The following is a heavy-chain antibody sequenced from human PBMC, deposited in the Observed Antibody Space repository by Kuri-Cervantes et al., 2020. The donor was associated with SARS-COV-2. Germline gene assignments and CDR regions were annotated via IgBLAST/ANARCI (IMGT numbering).Heavy chain of an antibody. CDR3: ARSGPGAISREDGSLDI. V-gene: IGHV1-45*02. CDR2: ITPFNGNT. D-gene: IGHD3-10*01. CDR1: GDTFTYRF. Sequence: SVKVSCKASGDTFTYRFLHWVRQAPGQAPEWMGWITPFNGNTKYAQKFQDRVTITRDRSMNTAYMELSSLRSEDTAMYYCARSGPGAISREDGSLDIWGQGTMVTVSS. J-gene: IGHJ3*02.